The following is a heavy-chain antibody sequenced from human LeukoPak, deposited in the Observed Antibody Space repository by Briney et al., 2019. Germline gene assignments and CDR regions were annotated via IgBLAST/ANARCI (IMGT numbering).Heavy chain of an antibody. CDR2: IYYSGST. CDR1: GGSVSSGGYY. J-gene: IGHJ5*02. D-gene: IGHD2-2*01. Sequence: PSETLSLTCTVSGGSVSSGGYYWSWIRQPPGKGLEWFGYIYYSGSTSYNPSLKSRVTISLDTSRNQFSLKLSSVTAADTAVYYCASLFCTRTSCFFLDPWGQGTLVTVSS. V-gene: IGHV4-61*08. CDR3: ASLFCTRTSCFFLDP.